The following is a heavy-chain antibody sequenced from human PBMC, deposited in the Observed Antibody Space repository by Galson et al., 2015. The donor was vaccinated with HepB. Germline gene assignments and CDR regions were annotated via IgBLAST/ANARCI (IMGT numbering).Heavy chain of an antibody. Sequence: ETLSLTCTMSGGSISDYYCGWIRQSPGKELEWIGYVSRSGNTKYNPSLKSRVTMALDTSKNQFSLRLTSVTAADTAVYYCVTGRGWLVDYWGQGMFVTVSS. J-gene: IGHJ4*02. CDR1: GGSISDYY. CDR2: VSRSGNT. V-gene: IGHV4-59*01. D-gene: IGHD6-19*01. CDR3: VTGRGWLVDY.